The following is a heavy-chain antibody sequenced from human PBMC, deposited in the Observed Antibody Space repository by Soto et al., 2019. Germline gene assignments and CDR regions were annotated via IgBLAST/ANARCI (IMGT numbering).Heavy chain of an antibody. CDR3: ASTPTLTNYYFG. V-gene: IGHV4-30-2*01. Sequence: SETLSLPCVASAVSITTNGYSWSWIRQPPGKGLEWIGYIYPSGTISYTPSLNSRVTISADTSNNQFSLKLHSVTAADTAVYFCASTPTLTNYYFG. D-gene: IGHD2-15*01. CDR1: AVSITTNGYS. CDR2: IYPSGTI. J-gene: IGHJ4*01.